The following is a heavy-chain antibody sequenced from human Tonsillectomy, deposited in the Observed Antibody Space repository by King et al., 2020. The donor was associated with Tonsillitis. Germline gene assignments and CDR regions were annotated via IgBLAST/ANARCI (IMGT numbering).Heavy chain of an antibody. J-gene: IGHJ4*02. Sequence: VQLVESGGGLVQPGGSLRLSCAASGFTFSGYAISWVRQAPGKGLEWVSAISGSGNNTFYADSVKGRFTISRDNSKNTLYLQMNSLRAEDTAVYYCAKDLFDIPFFDYWGQGALVTVSS. CDR1: GFTFSGYA. CDR3: AKDLFDIPFFDY. CDR2: ISGSGNNT. V-gene: IGHV3-23*04.